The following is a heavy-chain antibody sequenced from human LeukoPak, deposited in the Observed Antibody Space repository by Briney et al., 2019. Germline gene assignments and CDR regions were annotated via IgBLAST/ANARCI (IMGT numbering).Heavy chain of an antibody. D-gene: IGHD1-26*01. CDR3: ARLAPRPDTESGSYYAPLDH. Sequence: PSETLSLTCTVSGGSISTNYYWGWIRQPPGKGLEWIGHIFYSGSTNYSPSLESRVTISVDTSKNQFSLKLNSVTAADTAIYYCARLAPRPDTESGSYYAPLDHWGQGTLVTVSS. CDR1: GGSISTNYY. J-gene: IGHJ4*02. V-gene: IGHV4-59*08. CDR2: IFYSGST.